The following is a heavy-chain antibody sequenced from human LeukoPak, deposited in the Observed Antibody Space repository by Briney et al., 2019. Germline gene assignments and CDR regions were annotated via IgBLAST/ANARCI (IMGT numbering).Heavy chain of an antibody. Sequence: GGTLRLSCAASGLTFSSYGMSWVRQAPGRGLEWVSAISTTGGTTYYADSVKGRFTISRDNSKSTLYIQMNSLRAEDTAVYYCARAKPKNMVRGLIMRRESRYYFDYWGQGTLVTVSS. CDR3: ARAKPKNMVRGLIMRRESRYYFDY. CDR1: GLTFSSYG. CDR2: ISTTGGTT. J-gene: IGHJ4*02. D-gene: IGHD3-10*01. V-gene: IGHV3-23*01.